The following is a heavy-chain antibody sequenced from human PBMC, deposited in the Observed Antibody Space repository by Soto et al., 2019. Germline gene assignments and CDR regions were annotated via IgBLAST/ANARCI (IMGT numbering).Heavy chain of an antibody. J-gene: IGHJ4*02. CDR3: ARTNDYDILTGYYFDY. CDR1: GFTFSSYW. Sequence: PGGSLRLSCAASGFTFSSYWMSWVRQAPGKGLEWVANIKQDGSEKYYVDSVKGRFTISRDNAKNSLYLQMNSLRAEDTAVYYCARTNDYDILTGYYFDYWGQGTLVTVSS. D-gene: IGHD3-9*01. V-gene: IGHV3-7*01. CDR2: IKQDGSEK.